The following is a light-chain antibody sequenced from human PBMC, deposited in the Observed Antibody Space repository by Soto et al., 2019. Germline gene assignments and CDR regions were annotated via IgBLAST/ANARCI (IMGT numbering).Light chain of an antibody. CDR2: GAS. V-gene: IGKV3-20*01. Sequence: EIVLTQSPGTLCLSPGERATLSCRSSQSVSSSYLAWYQQKPGQAPRLLIYGASSRATGIPDRFSGSGSGTDFTLTISRLEPEDFAVYYCQQSGSSPKRTFGQGTQVDIK. CDR3: QQSGSSPKRT. J-gene: IGKJ1*01. CDR1: QSVSSSY.